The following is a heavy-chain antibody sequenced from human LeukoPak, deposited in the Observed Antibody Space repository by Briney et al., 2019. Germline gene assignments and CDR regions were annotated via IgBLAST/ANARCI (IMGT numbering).Heavy chain of an antibody. CDR1: GGAISSGGYY. CDR2: IYYTGTT. D-gene: IGHD4-17*01. V-gene: IGHV4-31*03. Sequence: SETLSLTCTVSGGAISSGGYYWRWIRQPPGKGLDWIGYIYYTGTTYYHPSLKSRVTISLDTSKNQFSMRLNSVTAADAAVYFCARYGDAYSFDYWGQGSLVTVSS. CDR3: ARYGDAYSFDY. J-gene: IGHJ4*02.